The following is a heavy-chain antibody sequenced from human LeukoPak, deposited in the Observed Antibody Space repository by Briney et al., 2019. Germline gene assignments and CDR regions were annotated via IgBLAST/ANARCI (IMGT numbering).Heavy chain of an antibody. Sequence: PGGSLRLSCAASGFTFSSYMMNWVRQAPGKGLEWVSSISSSSSYIYYADSVKGRFTISRDNAKNSLYLQMNSLRAEDTAVYYCARDHGDIVVVVAAHYYYGMDVWGQGTTVTVSS. V-gene: IGHV3-21*01. CDR2: ISSSSSYI. D-gene: IGHD2-15*01. CDR1: GFTFSSYM. CDR3: ARDHGDIVVVVAAHYYYGMDV. J-gene: IGHJ6*02.